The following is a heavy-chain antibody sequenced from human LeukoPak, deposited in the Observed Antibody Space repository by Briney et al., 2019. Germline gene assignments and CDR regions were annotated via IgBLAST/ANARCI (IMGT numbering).Heavy chain of an antibody. Sequence: SGGSLRLSCAASGFTFSSYWMSWVRQAPGKWLEWVANIKQDGSEKYYVDSVKGRFTISRDNAKNSLYLQMNSLRAEDTAVYYCARDRGGYKQYYMDVWGKGTTVTVSS. CDR1: GFTFSSYW. J-gene: IGHJ6*03. CDR2: IKQDGSEK. V-gene: IGHV3-7*01. CDR3: ARDRGGYKQYYMDV. D-gene: IGHD5-24*01.